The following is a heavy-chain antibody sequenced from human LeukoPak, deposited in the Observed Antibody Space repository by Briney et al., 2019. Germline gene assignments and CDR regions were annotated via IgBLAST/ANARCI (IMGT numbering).Heavy chain of an antibody. J-gene: IGHJ4*02. CDR2: IFPDGRT. Sequence: GGSLRLSCAASGLTVSDNYMSWVRQAPGKGLEWVSVIFPDGRTYHADSVKGRFTISRDNSKNTLFLQMNSLRADDTALYHCARTNPVYGDYDNWGQGILVTVSS. CDR3: ARTNPVYGDYDN. CDR1: GLTVSDNY. V-gene: IGHV3-53*01. D-gene: IGHD4-17*01.